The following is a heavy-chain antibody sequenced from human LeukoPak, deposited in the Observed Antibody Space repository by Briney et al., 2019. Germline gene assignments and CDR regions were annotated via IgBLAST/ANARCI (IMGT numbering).Heavy chain of an antibody. Sequence: ASVKVSCKASGYTFSSYSISWVRQAPGQGLEWMGWISAYNGNTNYAQKVQGRVTMTTDTSTSTAYMELRSLRPDDTAVYYCARDGGRGFNYGQYYFDHWGQGTLVTVSS. CDR3: ARDGGRGFNYGQYYFDH. J-gene: IGHJ4*02. V-gene: IGHV1-18*01. CDR2: ISAYNGNT. D-gene: IGHD5-18*01. CDR1: GYTFSSYS.